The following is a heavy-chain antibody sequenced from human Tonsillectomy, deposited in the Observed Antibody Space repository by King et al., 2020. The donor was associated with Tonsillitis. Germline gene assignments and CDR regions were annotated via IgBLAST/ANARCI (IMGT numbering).Heavy chain of an antibody. Sequence: QLQESGPGLVKPSQTLSLTCTVSGGSISRGGYYLSWIRQPPGNGLECIGYIYYSGSNYYNPSLKRRVTISVDTSKNQFSLKLSSVTAADTAVYYFARNWGWRGDVSAFDYWGQGTLVTVSS. J-gene: IGHJ4*02. CDR2: IYYSGSN. D-gene: IGHD7-27*01. CDR3: ARNWGWRGDVSAFDY. V-gene: IGHV4-31*03. CDR1: GGSISRGGYY.